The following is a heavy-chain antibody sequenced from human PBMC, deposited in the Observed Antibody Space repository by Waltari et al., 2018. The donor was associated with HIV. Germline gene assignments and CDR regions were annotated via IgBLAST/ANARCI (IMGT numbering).Heavy chain of an antibody. CDR1: GFTIGDYA. CDR3: SRDNPQWDY. V-gene: IGHV3-49*03. CDR2: IRSKCAGVTT. D-gene: IGHD2-8*01. J-gene: IGHJ4*02. Sequence: EVQLVESGGGLVQPGRSLRLSCTTSGFTIGDYAMGWFRQAPGKGLEWIGFIRSKCAGVTTEYAASVKGRFTISRDDSNSIVFLQMDSLKTEDTAMYYCSRDNPQWDYWGQGTLVTVSS.